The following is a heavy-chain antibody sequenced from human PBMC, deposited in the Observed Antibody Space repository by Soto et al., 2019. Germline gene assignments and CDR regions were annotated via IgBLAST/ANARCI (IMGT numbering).Heavy chain of an antibody. CDR2: IWDDGSNK. J-gene: IGHJ4*02. V-gene: IGHV3-33*01. D-gene: IGHD1-26*01. CDR3: ARDIGWELLPTSNFDY. Sequence: GGSLRLSCAASGFTFSSYGMHWVRQAPGKGLEWVAVIWDDGSNKYYADSVKGRFTISRDNSKNTLYLQMNSLRAEDTAVYYCARDIGWELLPTSNFDYWGQGTLVTVSS. CDR1: GFTFSSYG.